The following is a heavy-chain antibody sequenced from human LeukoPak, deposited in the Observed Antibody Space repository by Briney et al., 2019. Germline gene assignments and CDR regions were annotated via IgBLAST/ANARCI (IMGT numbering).Heavy chain of an antibody. D-gene: IGHD3-10*01. V-gene: IGHV4-59*01. CDR2: IYYSGST. CDR3: ARSSRNDLLFDY. Sequence: SETLSLTCTVSGASISSYYWSWIRQSPGKGLEWIGYIYYSGSTNSNPSLQSRVTISVDTSKNQFSLELSSVTAADTAVYYCARSSRNDLLFDYWGQGTLVTVSS. J-gene: IGHJ4*02. CDR1: GASISSYY.